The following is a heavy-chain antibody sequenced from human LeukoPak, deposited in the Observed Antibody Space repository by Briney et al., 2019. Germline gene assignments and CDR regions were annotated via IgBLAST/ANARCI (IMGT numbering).Heavy chain of an antibody. D-gene: IGHD3-3*01. Sequence: YPSETVSLTCTVSGYSISSGYYWGWIRQPPGKGLEWIGSIYHSGSTYYNPSLKSRVTISVDTSKIQFSLKLSSVAATDTAVYFCARLRFDFWSGYTHPYFDYWGQGTLVTVSS. CDR3: ARLRFDFWSGYTHPYFDY. CDR2: IYHSGST. J-gene: IGHJ4*02. V-gene: IGHV4-38-2*02. CDR1: GYSISSGYY.